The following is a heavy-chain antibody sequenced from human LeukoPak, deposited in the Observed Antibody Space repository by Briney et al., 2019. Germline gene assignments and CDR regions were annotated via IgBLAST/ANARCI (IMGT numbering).Heavy chain of an antibody. D-gene: IGHD3-22*01. Sequence: GGSLTLSCGFSSYPLRRYAMRWVRGVRGGGGVCVSSISGNGSRTYYAASVKCRFTISRDNTKHTLYLKVNSLRANDAALYYSAKPHSGYTSFDFWGQGTPVTVSS. CDR2: ISGNGSRT. CDR1: SYPLRRYA. J-gene: IGHJ4*02. V-gene: IGHV3-23*01. CDR3: AKPHSGYTSFDF.